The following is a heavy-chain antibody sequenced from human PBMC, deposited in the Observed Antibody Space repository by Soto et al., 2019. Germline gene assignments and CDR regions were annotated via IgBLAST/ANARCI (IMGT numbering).Heavy chain of an antibody. V-gene: IGHV4-30-4*01. D-gene: IGHD6-19*01. CDR2: IYYSGST. CDR3: ARVHHGDLGYSSGWHGRGFDY. J-gene: IGHJ4*02. CDR1: GGSISSGDYY. Sequence: SETLSLTCTVSGGSISSGDYYWSWIRQPPGKGLEWIGYIYYSGSTYYNPSLKSRVTISVDTSKNQFSLKLSSVTAADTAVYYCARVHHGDLGYSSGWHGRGFDYWGQGTLVTVSS.